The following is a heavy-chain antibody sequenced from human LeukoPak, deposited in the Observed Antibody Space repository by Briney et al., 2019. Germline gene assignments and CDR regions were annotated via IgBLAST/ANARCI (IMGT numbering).Heavy chain of an antibody. Sequence: ASVKVSCKASGYTFTGYYMHWVRQAPGQGLEWMGWINPVSGGTNYAQKCQGRVTMTRDTSINTAYMELSRLRSDDTAVYYCARPYCSGGSCHDYFDYWGQGTLVTVSS. J-gene: IGHJ4*02. CDR2: INPVSGGT. CDR1: GYTFTGYY. CDR3: ARPYCSGGSCHDYFDY. D-gene: IGHD2-15*01. V-gene: IGHV1-2*02.